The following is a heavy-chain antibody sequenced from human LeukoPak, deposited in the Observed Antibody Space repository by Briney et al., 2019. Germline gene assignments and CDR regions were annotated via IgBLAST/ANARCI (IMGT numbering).Heavy chain of an antibody. CDR1: GFTFSDYF. Sequence: GGSLRLSCAGSGFTFSDYFMTWIRQAPGKGLEWVSGISASGSSIYYGHSVKGRFTISRDNAKNSLYLQMNSLRAEDTAVYYCARDRGGSRVWGTQIDYWGQGTLVTVSS. D-gene: IGHD3-16*01. CDR2: ISASGSSI. CDR3: ARDRGGSRVWGTQIDY. V-gene: IGHV3-11*01. J-gene: IGHJ4*02.